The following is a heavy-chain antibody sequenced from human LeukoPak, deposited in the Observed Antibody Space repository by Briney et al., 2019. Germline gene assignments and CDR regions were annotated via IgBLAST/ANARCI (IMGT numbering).Heavy chain of an antibody. V-gene: IGHV4-34*01. Sequence: SETLSLTCAVYGGSFSGYYWSWIRQPPGKGLEWIGEINHSGSTNYNPSLKSRVTISVDTSKNQFSLKLSSVTAADTAVYYCARSAGGSSRLLANWFDPWGQGTLVTVSS. J-gene: IGHJ5*02. CDR2: INHSGST. D-gene: IGHD6-6*01. CDR3: ARSAGGSSRLLANWFDP. CDR1: GGSFSGYY.